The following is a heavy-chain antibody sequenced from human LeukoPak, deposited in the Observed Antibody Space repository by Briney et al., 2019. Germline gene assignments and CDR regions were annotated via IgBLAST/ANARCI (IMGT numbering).Heavy chain of an antibody. V-gene: IGHV3-30*18. Sequence: PGGSLRLSCAASGFTFSSYGMHWVRQAPGKGLEWVAVISYDESNKYYADSVKGRFTISRDNSKNTLYLQMNSLRAEDTAVYYCAKVSYYDSSGYYAGYFQHWGQGTLVTVSS. CDR3: AKVSYYDSSGYYAGYFQH. J-gene: IGHJ1*01. CDR1: GFTFSSYG. D-gene: IGHD3-22*01. CDR2: ISYDESNK.